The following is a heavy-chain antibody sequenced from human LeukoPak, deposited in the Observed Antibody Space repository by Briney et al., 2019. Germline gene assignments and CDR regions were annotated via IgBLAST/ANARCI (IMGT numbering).Heavy chain of an antibody. D-gene: IGHD6-6*01. CDR3: VRGASSIAALNPFWYFDL. Sequence: EASVKVSCKVSGFTFTSSAAQWVRQARGQRLEWIGWIVLGSGNTNYAQKFQERLTITRDMSTTTAYMELSSLRSEDTAVFYCVRGASSIAALNPFWYFDLWGRGTLVTVSS. J-gene: IGHJ2*01. CDR1: GFTFTSSA. CDR2: IVLGSGNT. V-gene: IGHV1-58*01.